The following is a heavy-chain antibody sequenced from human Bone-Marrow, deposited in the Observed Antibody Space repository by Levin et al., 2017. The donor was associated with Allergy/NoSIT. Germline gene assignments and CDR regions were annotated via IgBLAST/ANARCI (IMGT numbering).Heavy chain of an antibody. J-gene: IGHJ6*02. D-gene: IGHD3-10*01. CDR2: IYYSGST. Sequence: SETLSLTCTVSGASISSFYWSWIRQPPGKELEWIGYIYYSGSTNYNPSLKSRVTISIDTSKNQFSLKLSSVTAADTAVYYCARHVAYCYGSGSFSGGMDVWGQGTTVTVSS. CDR3: ARHVAYCYGSGSFSGGMDV. CDR1: GASISSFY. V-gene: IGHV4-59*08.